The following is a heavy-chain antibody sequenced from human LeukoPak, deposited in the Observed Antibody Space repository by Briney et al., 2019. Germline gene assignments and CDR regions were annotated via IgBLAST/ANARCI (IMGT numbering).Heavy chain of an antibody. D-gene: IGHD2-2*02. J-gene: IGHJ3*02. Sequence: GESLKISCKASGYSFTSYWIGWVRQMPGKGLEWMGIGFPVDSQTRYSPCFQGQVTISADRSINTPYLQWCSLNASDTFTYFCSRPLYTYKYDDAFDIWGQGTMVTVSS. CDR1: GYSFTSYW. CDR3: SRPLYTYKYDDAFDI. V-gene: IGHV5-51*01. CDR2: GFPVDSQT.